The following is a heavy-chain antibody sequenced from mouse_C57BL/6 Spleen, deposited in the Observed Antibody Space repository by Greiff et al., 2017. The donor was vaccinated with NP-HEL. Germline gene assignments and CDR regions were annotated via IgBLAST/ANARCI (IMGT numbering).Heavy chain of an antibody. D-gene: IGHD3-2*02. V-gene: IGHV1-15*01. CDR2: IDPETGGT. J-gene: IGHJ2*01. CDR1: GYTFTDYE. CDR3: TRSWDSSGYVNY. Sequence: VQLQQSGAELVRPGASVTLSCKASGYTFTDYEMHWVKQTPVHGLEWIGAIDPETGGTAYNQKFKGKAILTADKSSSTAYMELRSLTSEDSAVYYWTRSWDSSGYVNYWGQGTTLTVSS.